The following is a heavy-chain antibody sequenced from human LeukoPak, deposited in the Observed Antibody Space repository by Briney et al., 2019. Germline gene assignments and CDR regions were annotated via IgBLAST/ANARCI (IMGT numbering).Heavy chain of an antibody. Sequence: GGSLRLSCAASGFTFSNAWMNWVRQAPGKGLEWVGRIKSKTDGGTTDYAAPVKGRFTISRDDSKNTLYLQMDSLKTEDTAIYYCTTDQYSGTMTFDHWGQGTLVTVSS. CDR1: GFTFSNAW. CDR2: IKSKTDGGTT. CDR3: TTDQYSGTMTFDH. D-gene: IGHD3-22*01. V-gene: IGHV3-15*01. J-gene: IGHJ4*02.